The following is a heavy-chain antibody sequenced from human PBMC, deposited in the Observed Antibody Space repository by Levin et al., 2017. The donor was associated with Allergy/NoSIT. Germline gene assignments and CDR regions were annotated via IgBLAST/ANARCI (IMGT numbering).Heavy chain of an antibody. D-gene: IGHD7-27*01. J-gene: IGHJ6*02. CDR1: GGTFSSYA. Sequence: SVKVSCKASGGTFSSYAISWVRQAPGQGLEWMGGIIPIFGTANYAQKFQGRVTITADKSTSTAYMELSSLRSEDTAVYYCARESFPLGFSYGMDVWGQGTTVTVSS. CDR2: IIPIFGTA. CDR3: ARESFPLGFSYGMDV. V-gene: IGHV1-69*06.